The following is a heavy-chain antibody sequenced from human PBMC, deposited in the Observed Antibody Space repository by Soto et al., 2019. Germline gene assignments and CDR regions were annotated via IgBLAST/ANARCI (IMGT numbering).Heavy chain of an antibody. CDR2: IVAYNSNT. CDR3: AAGDSLSSSWYIDYYYYYGMDV. J-gene: IGHJ6*02. V-gene: IGHV1-58*02. D-gene: IGHD6-13*01. Sequence: SVKVSCKASGYTFTSYGISWVRQAPGQGIKRIRWIVAYNSNTNYAQKFQERVTITRDMSTSTAYMELSSLRSEDTAVYYCAAGDSLSSSWYIDYYYYYGMDVWGQGTTVTVSS. CDR1: GYTFTSYG.